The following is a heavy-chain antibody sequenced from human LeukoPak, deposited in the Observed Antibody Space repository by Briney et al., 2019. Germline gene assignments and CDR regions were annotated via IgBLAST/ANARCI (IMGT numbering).Heavy chain of an antibody. Sequence: ASVKVSCKASGGTFSSYAISWVRQAPGQGLECMGGIIPIFGTANYAQKFQGRVTITADESTSTAYMELSSLRSEDTAVYYCARDEDYYGSGSEYYFDYWGQGTLVTVSS. CDR2: IIPIFGTA. D-gene: IGHD3-10*01. CDR1: GGTFSSYA. CDR3: ARDEDYYGSGSEYYFDY. V-gene: IGHV1-69*01. J-gene: IGHJ4*02.